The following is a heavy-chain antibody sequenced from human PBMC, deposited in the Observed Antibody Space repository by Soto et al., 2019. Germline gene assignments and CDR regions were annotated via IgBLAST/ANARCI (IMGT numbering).Heavy chain of an antibody. J-gene: IGHJ6*02. Sequence: QVQLVQSGAEVKKPGSSVKVSCKASGGTFSSYAISWVRQAPGQGLEWMGGIIPIFGTANYAQKFQGRVTITADKSTSTAYMELSSLRSEDTAVYYCAIPGIVGATMWYYYGMDVWGQGTTVTVSS. CDR2: IIPIFGTA. CDR3: AIPGIVGATMWYYYGMDV. CDR1: GGTFSSYA. V-gene: IGHV1-69*06. D-gene: IGHD1-26*01.